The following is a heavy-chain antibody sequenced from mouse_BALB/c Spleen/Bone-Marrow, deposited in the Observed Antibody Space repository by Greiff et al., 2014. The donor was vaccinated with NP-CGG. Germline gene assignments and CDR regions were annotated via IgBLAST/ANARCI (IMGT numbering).Heavy chain of an antibody. Sequence: DVKLVESGPGLVKPSQSLSLTCTVTGYSITSDYVWSWIRQFPGNKLEWMGYISYSGSTSYNPSLKSRITITRDTSKSQFFLQLNSVTTEDTATYYCARFPYYGSRSFDYWGQGTTLTVSS. CDR1: GYSITSDYV. V-gene: IGHV3-2*02. CDR3: ARFPYYGSRSFDY. J-gene: IGHJ2*01. D-gene: IGHD1-1*01. CDR2: ISYSGST.